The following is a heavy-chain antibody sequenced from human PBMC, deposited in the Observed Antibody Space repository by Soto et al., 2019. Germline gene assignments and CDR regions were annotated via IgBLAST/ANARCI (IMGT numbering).Heavy chain of an antibody. CDR1: GFSFSSFA. D-gene: IGHD2-8*01. Sequence: EVQLLESGGGFIHPGGSLRLSCAASGFSFSSFAMNWVRQAPGKGLEWVSIISGSADSTFYPDSAKGPFTIFRDNSKSTLSLQINSLRAEDTAVYYCAKTRGAMIYAISVYGMDVWGQGTTVTVSS. CDR2: ISGSADST. V-gene: IGHV3-23*01. CDR3: AKTRGAMIYAISVYGMDV. J-gene: IGHJ6*02.